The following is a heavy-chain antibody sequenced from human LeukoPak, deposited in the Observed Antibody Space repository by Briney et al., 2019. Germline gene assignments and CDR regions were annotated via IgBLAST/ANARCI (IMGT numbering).Heavy chain of an antibody. CDR2: INTNTGKA. CDR3: AMTYVFWAFAP. J-gene: IGHJ5*02. Sequence: ASVKVSCKASGYTFSNYAINWVRQAPGQGLEWMGWINTNTGKATYAQGFTGRFVFSLATSVRTAYLQISSLKADDTAVYFCAMTYVFWAFAPWGQGTLVTVSS. CDR1: GYTFSNYA. D-gene: IGHD3-3*01. V-gene: IGHV7-4-1*02.